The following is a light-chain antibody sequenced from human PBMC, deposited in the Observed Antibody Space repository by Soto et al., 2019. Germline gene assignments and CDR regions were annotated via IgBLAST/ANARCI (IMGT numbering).Light chain of an antibody. V-gene: IGKV3D-15*01. CDR2: GAS. J-gene: IGKJ1*01. CDR1: QSVSSN. Sequence: EIVMTQSPATLSVSPGERAPLSCRASQSVSSNLAWYQQKPGQAPRLLIYGASTRATGIPARFSGSGSGTDFTLTISSLAPEDFAIYYCHQRQSWPRTFGQGTKVDIK. CDR3: HQRQSWPRT.